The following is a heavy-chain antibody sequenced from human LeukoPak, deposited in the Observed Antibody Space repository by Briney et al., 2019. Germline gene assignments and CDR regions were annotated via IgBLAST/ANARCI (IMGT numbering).Heavy chain of an antibody. V-gene: IGHV3-21*01. D-gene: IGHD5-12*01. CDR3: ARDPSWWLRSGYDDH. CDR2: INNDASHI. J-gene: IGHJ4*02. Sequence: GESLRVSCAVSGFTFSDSAMNWVRQIPGKGLEWVSSINNDASHIYYAASVKGRFTISRDNAENSVYLQMNSLRVEDTAVYYCARDPSWWLRSGYDDHWGQGSLVTVSS. CDR1: GFTFSDSA.